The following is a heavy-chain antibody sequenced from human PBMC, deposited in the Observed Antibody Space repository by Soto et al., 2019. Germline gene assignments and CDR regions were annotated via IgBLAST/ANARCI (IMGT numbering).Heavy chain of an antibody. CDR3: VKDWSGSKCPCMDV. CDR1: GFTFSSYA. Sequence: GGSLRLSCAASGFTFSSYAMTWVRQAPGKGLEWVSTLTAGGNNIYYADSVKGRFTISRDSSKTTLYLQMNTLRVEDTAIYYCVKDWSGSKCPCMDVRGRGTTVTVSS. V-gene: IGHV3-23*01. CDR2: LTAGGNNI. J-gene: IGHJ6*02. D-gene: IGHD3-3*01.